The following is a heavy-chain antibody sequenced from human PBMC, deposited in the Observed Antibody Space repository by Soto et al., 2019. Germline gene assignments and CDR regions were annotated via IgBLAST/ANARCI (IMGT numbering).Heavy chain of an antibody. Sequence: GESLKISCKGSGYNFAGYWIAWVRQMPGKGLELMGIIYPSDSDTRYRPSFQGQVTISADKSISSAYLQWSSLRASDTAMYYCARGGVSTRTFDYWGQGTPVTVS. D-gene: IGHD3-3*01. CDR3: ARGGVSTRTFDY. CDR2: IYPSDSDT. V-gene: IGHV5-51*01. J-gene: IGHJ4*02. CDR1: GYNFAGYW.